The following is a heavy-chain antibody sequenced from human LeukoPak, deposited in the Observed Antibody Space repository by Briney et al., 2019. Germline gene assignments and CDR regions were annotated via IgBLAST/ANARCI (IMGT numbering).Heavy chain of an antibody. CDR1: GYTFTGYY. CDR3: ATLTRITGTSRPHY. J-gene: IGHJ4*02. D-gene: IGHD1-20*01. Sequence: GASVKVSXKASGYTFTGYYMHWVRQAPGQGLEWMGRINPNSGGTNYAQKFQGRVTMTRDTSISTAYMELSRLRSDDTAVYYCATLTRITGTSRPHYWGQGTLVTVSS. V-gene: IGHV1-2*06. CDR2: INPNSGGT.